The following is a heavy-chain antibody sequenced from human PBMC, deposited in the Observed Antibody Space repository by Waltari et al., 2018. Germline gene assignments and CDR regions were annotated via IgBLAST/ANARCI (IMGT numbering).Heavy chain of an antibody. D-gene: IGHD3-22*01. CDR3: ARLPRGSVIIGAFDI. Sequence: VQLQESGPGLVKPSETLSLSCDVSGDYITSHFWSWIRQAPGKGLEWIGYMYFSGTPNYTPSLKSRVTISIDTSKNHFSLNLRSVTAADTAIYYCARLPRGSVIIGAFDIWGQGTQVTVSS. V-gene: IGHV4-59*11. CDR1: GDYITSHF. J-gene: IGHJ3*02. CDR2: MYFSGTP.